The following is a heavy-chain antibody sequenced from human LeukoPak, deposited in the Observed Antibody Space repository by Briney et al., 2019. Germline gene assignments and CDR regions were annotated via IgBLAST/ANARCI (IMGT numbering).Heavy chain of an antibody. D-gene: IGHD3-22*01. CDR3: AKGGYYDSSAATFDI. Sequence: DPGGSLRLSCAASGFTFSGYAMTWVRQAPGKGLEWVAVTSYDGSRKHYADSVKGRFTISRDNSKNTLYLQMNSLGAEDTAVYDCAKGGYYDSSAATFDIWGQGTMVTVSS. CDR1: GFTFSGYA. CDR2: TSYDGSRK. J-gene: IGHJ3*02. V-gene: IGHV3-30*18.